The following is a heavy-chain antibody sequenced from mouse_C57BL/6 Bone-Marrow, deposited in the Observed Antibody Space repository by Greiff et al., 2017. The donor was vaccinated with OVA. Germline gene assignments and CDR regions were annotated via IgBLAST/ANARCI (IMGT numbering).Heavy chain of an antibody. J-gene: IGHJ1*03. V-gene: IGHV14-4*01. CDR3: TTGYYGSSYRYFDV. Sequence: VQLQQSGAELVRPGASVKLSCTASGFNIKDDYMHWVKQRPEQGLEWIGWIDPENGDTEYASKFQGKATITADTSYNTVYLQLSSLTSEDTAVYYCTTGYYGSSYRYFDVWGTGTTVTVSS. D-gene: IGHD1-1*01. CDR1: GFNIKDDY. CDR2: IDPENGDT.